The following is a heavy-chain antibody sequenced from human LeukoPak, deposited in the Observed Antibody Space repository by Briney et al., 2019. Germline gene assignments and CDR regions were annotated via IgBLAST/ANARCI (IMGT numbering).Heavy chain of an antibody. CDR2: IYSGGST. J-gene: IGHJ4*02. V-gene: IGHV3-66*01. Sequence: GGSLRLSCAASGFTVSSNYMSWVRQAPGKGLEWVSVIYSGGSTYYADSVKGRFTISRDNSKNTLYLQMNSLRAEDTAVYYCALDFWSGSLNYWGQGTLVIVSS. CDR1: GFTVSSNY. D-gene: IGHD3-3*01. CDR3: ALDFWSGSLNY.